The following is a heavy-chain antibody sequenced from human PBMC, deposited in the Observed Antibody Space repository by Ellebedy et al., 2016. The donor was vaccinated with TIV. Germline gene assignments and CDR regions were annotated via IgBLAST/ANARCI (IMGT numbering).Heavy chain of an antibody. CDR1: GFTFSSYY. CDR2: IATDGRA. CDR3: VRGIRDPEYTSARCDNY. D-gene: IGHD2/OR15-2a*01. J-gene: IGHJ4*02. Sequence: GGSLRLXXAASGFTFSSYYMSWVRQAPGKGLLWVSNIATDGRARYADSVEGRFTISRDNAKNTLYLQMSSLRAEDTAVYYCVRGIRDPEYTSARCDNYWGQGTLVSVSS. V-gene: IGHV3-74*01.